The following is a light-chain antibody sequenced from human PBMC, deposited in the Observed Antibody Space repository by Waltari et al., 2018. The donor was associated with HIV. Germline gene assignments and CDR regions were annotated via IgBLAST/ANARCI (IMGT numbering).Light chain of an antibody. CDR1: NIGSKS. Sequence: SYVLTQPPSVSVAPGQTARFTCGGNNIGSKSVHWYQQKPGQAPSLVLFDDSDRPSGVPERFSGSNSGNTATLTISRVEAGDEADYYCQVWDSSSDVVFGGGTKLTVL. J-gene: IGLJ2*01. CDR2: DDS. V-gene: IGLV3-21*02. CDR3: QVWDSSSDVV.